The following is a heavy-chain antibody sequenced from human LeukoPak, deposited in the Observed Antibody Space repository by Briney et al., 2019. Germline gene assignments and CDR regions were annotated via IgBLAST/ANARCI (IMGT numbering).Heavy chain of an antibody. V-gene: IGHV3-23*01. CDR3: AQDRVPGTSPKLDY. D-gene: IGHD1-7*01. CDR1: GFTFSNYA. Sequence: GGSLRLSCAGSGFTFSNYAMSWVRQAPGKGLEWDATISNSGDATYYADSVKGRFIISRDNSKNTLSLQMNSLRAEDTAVYYCAQDRVPGTSPKLDYWGQGTLVTVSS. CDR2: ISNSGDAT. J-gene: IGHJ4*02.